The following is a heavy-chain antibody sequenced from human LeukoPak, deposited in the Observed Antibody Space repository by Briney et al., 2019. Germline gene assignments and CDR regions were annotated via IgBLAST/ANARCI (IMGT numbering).Heavy chain of an antibody. V-gene: IGHV3-64D*09. J-gene: IGHJ4*02. D-gene: IGHD2-15*01. CDR2: ISSNGGST. CDR3: VKGPCSGGSCYLDY. Sequence: GGSLRLSCSASGFTFSSYAMHWVRHAPGKGVEYFSAISSNGGSTYYADSVKGRFSISRDNSKNTLYLQMSSLRAEDTAVYYCVKGPCSGGSCYLDYWGQGTLVTVSS. CDR1: GFTFSSYA.